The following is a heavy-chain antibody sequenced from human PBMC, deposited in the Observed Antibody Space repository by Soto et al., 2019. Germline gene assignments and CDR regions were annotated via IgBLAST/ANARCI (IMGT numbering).Heavy chain of an antibody. J-gene: IGHJ4*02. V-gene: IGHV3-30-3*01. Sequence: GGSRRLSCAASGFTFSSCTRQAVRQAPGKGLEWVALISYDGSNKYYADSVKGRFTISRDNSKNTLYLQMNSLRAADTAVYYCARDKRDLRFLEWSYYPDYWGQGTLVPVSS. CDR1: GFTFSSCT. CDR2: ISYDGSNK. D-gene: IGHD3-3*01. CDR3: ARDKRDLRFLEWSYYPDY.